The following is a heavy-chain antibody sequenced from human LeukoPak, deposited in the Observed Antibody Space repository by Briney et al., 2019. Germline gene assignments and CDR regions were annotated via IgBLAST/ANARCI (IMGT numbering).Heavy chain of an antibody. J-gene: IGHJ4*02. Sequence: NPSETLSLTCTVSGYSISSGYYWGWIRQPPGKGLEWIGSIYYSGTTYYNPSLKSRVTISVDSSKNQFSLKLSSVTAADTAVYYCARHCSGISCYSDWGLGTLVTVSS. D-gene: IGHD2-2*02. V-gene: IGHV4-38-2*02. CDR3: ARHCSGISCYSD. CDR1: GYSISSGYY. CDR2: IYYSGTT.